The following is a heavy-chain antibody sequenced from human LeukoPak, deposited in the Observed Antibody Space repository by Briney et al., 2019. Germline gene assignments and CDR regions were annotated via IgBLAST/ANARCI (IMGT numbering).Heavy chain of an antibody. CDR2: ISYDGSNK. Sequence: GALRLSYAASGFTFSSYAMHWVRQAPGKGLEWVAVISYDGSNKYYADSVKGRFTISRDNSKNTLYLQMNSLRAEDTAVYYCAREPTPPTYWGQGTLVTVSS. CDR1: GFTFSSYA. V-gene: IGHV3-30-3*01. J-gene: IGHJ4*02. CDR3: AREPTPPTY. D-gene: IGHD4-17*01.